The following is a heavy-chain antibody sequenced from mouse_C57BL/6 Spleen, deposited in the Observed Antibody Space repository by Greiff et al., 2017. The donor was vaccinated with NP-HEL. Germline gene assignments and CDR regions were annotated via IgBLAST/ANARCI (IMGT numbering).Heavy chain of an antibody. CDR3: ARFDGYYLAWFAY. V-gene: IGHV1-64*01. J-gene: IGHJ3*01. D-gene: IGHD2-3*01. CDR2: IHPNSGST. CDR1: GYTFTSYW. Sequence: QVQLQQPGAELVKPGASVKLSCTASGYTFTSYWMHWVKQRPGQGLEWIGMIHPNSGSTNYNEKFKSKATLTVDKSSSTAYMQLSSLTSEDSAVYYCARFDGYYLAWFAYWGQGTLVTVSA.